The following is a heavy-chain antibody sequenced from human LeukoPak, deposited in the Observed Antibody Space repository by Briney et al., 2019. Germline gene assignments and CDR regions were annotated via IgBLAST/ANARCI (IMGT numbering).Heavy chain of an antibody. Sequence: QPGGSLRLSCAASGFTVSSNYMNWVRQAPGKGLEWVSVIHISGSTYYADSVKGRFTISRDNSKNTLFLQMNSLRAEDTAVYYCARGLAGATIGGYWGQGTLVTVSS. CDR1: GFTVSSNY. D-gene: IGHD1-26*01. V-gene: IGHV3-53*01. J-gene: IGHJ4*02. CDR3: ARGLAGATIGGY. CDR2: IHISGST.